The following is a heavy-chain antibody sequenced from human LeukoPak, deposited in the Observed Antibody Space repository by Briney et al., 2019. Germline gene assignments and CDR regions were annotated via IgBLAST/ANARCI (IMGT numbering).Heavy chain of an antibody. Sequence: GESLKISCKGSGYSFTSYWIGWVRPMPGKGRGWMGFIYPGDSDNRYCPSFQGQVTISADKSISTAYLQWSSLKASDTAMYYCARHAPYCSSTSCSIDYWGQGTLVTVSS. CDR3: ARHAPYCSSTSCSIDY. V-gene: IGHV5-51*01. CDR1: GYSFTSYW. J-gene: IGHJ4*02. CDR2: IYPGDSDN. D-gene: IGHD2-2*01.